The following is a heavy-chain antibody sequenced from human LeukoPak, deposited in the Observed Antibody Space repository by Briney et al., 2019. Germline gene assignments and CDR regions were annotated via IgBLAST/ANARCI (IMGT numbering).Heavy chain of an antibody. D-gene: IGHD3-22*01. CDR3: ARSSMIVVVILH. CDR1: GFTFSSYA. CDR2: ISYDGSNK. Sequence: GGSLRLSCAASGFTFSSYAMHWVRQAPGKGLEWVAVISYDGSNKYYAGSVKGRFTISRDNSKNTLYLQMNSLRAEDTAVYYCARSSMIVVVILHWGQGTLVTVSS. J-gene: IGHJ4*02. V-gene: IGHV3-30-3*01.